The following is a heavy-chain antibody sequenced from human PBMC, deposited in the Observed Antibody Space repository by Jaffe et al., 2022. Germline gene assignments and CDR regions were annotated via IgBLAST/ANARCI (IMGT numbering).Heavy chain of an antibody. D-gene: IGHD6-19*01. CDR1: GYSFTSYW. V-gene: IGHV5-51*03. Sequence: EVQLVQSGAEVKKPGESLKISCKGSGYSFTSYWIGWVRQMPGKGLEWMGIIYPGDSDTRYSPSFQGQVTISADKSISTAYLQWSSLKASDTAMYYCARLVGSSGWYETDYYYYMDVWGKGTTVTVSS. CDR3: ARLVGSSGWYETDYYYYMDV. CDR2: IYPGDSDT. J-gene: IGHJ6*03.